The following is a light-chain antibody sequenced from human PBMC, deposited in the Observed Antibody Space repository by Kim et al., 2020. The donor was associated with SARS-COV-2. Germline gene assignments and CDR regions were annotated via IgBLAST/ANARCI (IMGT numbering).Light chain of an antibody. Sequence: SYELTQPPSVSVPSGQTATITCSGDELGDKYVYWYQKKPGQSPVLVMYQNDKRPSGIPERFSGSNSGNTATLTISETPALDEADYYCQTWDSRTGVFGGG. CDR2: QND. CDR3: QTWDSRTGV. CDR1: ELGDKY. J-gene: IGLJ3*02. V-gene: IGLV3-1*01.